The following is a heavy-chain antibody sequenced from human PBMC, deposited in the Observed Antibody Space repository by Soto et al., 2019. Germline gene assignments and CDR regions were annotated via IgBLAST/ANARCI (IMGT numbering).Heavy chain of an antibody. D-gene: IGHD6-19*01. Sequence: ASVKVSCKASGYTFTSYGISWVRQAPGQGLEWMGWISAYNGNTNYAQKLQGRVIMTTDTSTSTAYMELRSLRSDDTAVYYCARDPIAVPAEIFDCWGQGAVVTVSS. J-gene: IGHJ4*02. V-gene: IGHV1-18*01. CDR1: GYTFTSYG. CDR3: ARDPIAVPAEIFDC. CDR2: ISAYNGNT.